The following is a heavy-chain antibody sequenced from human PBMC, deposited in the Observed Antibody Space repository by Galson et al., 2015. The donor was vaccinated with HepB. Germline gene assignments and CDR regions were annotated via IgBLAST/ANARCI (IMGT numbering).Heavy chain of an antibody. CDR3: AAEGQQLGVNFDY. V-gene: IGHV1-58*01. D-gene: IGHD6-13*01. J-gene: IGHJ4*02. CDR1: GFTFTSSA. CDR2: IVVGSGNT. Sequence: SVKVSCKASGFTFTSSAVQWVRQARGQRLEWIGWIVVGSGNTNYAQKFQERVTITRDMSTSTAYMELSSLRSEDTAVYYCAAEGQQLGVNFDYWGQGTLVTVSS.